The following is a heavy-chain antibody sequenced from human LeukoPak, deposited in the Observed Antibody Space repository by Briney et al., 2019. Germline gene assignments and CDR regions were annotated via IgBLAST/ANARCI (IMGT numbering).Heavy chain of an antibody. CDR1: GFTFSSYW. V-gene: IGHV3-7*01. J-gene: IGHJ4*02. CDR2: IKQDGSEK. CDR3: ARGPALGYSGSHFDY. Sequence: GGSLRLSCAASGFTFSSYWMSWVRQAPGKGLEWVANIKQDGSEKYYVDSVKGRFTISRDNAKNSLYLQLNSLRAEDTAVYYCARGPALGYSGSHFDYWGQGTLVTVSS. D-gene: IGHD5-12*01.